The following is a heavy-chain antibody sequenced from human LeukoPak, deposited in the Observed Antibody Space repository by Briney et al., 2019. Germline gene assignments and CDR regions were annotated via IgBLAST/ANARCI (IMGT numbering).Heavy chain of an antibody. CDR1: GGSISSSSYY. CDR3: ASQSYDSSGYYYLE. CDR2: IYYSGST. D-gene: IGHD3-22*01. J-gene: IGHJ4*02. V-gene: IGHV4-39*01. Sequence: SETLSLTCTVSGGSISSSSYYWGWIRQPPGKGLEWIGSIYYSGSTYYNPSLKSRVTISVDTSKNQFSLKLSSVTAADTAVYYCASQSYDSSGYYYLEWGQGTLVTVSS.